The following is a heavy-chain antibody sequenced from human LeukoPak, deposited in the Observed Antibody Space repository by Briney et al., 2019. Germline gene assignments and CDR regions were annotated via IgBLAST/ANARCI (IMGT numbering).Heavy chain of an antibody. V-gene: IGHV1-2*02. CDR3: VREGRGGSYFY. CDR2: INPNSGGT. Sequence: ASVKVSCKVSGDTFTGYYIHLVRRAPGQGLEWMGWINPNSGGTNYAQKFQGRVTMTRDTSISAAYMELTRLTSDDTAVYYCVREGRGGSYFYWGQGTLVTVSS. J-gene: IGHJ4*02. CDR1: GDTFTGYY. D-gene: IGHD1-26*01.